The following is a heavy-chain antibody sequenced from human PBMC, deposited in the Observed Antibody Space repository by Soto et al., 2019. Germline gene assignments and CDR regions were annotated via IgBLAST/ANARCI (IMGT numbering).Heavy chain of an antibody. V-gene: IGHV3-9*01. CDR3: AKGGRLQCRVLYYFDY. CDR1: GFTFDDYA. Sequence: GGSLRLSCAASGFTFDDYAMHWVRHAPGKGLEWVSGISWNSGSIGYADSVNGRFTISRDNAKNSLYLLMNSLRAEDTALYYCAKGGRLQCRVLYYFDYWGQGTLVTVSS. J-gene: IGHJ4*02. D-gene: IGHD6-19*01. CDR2: ISWNSGSI.